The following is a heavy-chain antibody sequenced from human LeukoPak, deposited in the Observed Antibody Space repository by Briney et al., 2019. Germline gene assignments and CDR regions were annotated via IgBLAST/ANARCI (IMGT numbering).Heavy chain of an antibody. CDR3: AKSLSSGYYYLDSYFDY. CDR2: ISGSGGST. J-gene: IGHJ4*02. Sequence: PGGSLRLSCAASGFTFSSYEMNWVRQAPGKGLEWVSAISGSGGSTYYADSVKGRFTISRDNSKNTLYLQMNSLTAEDTAVYYCAKSLSSGYYYLDSYFDYWGQGTLVTVSS. CDR1: GFTFSSYE. V-gene: IGHV3-23*01. D-gene: IGHD3-22*01.